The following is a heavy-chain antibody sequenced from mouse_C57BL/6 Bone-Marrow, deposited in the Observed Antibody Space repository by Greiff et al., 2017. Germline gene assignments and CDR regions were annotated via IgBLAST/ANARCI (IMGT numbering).Heavy chain of an antibody. Sequence: VQLVESGAELVKPGASVKMSCKASGYTFTTYPIEWMNQTHGKSLAWIGNFHPYNDDTKYNDKFKGKATLTVEKSSSTVYLELNRLTSDDSAVYYCARRYGNYLYWYFDVWGTGTTVTVSS. D-gene: IGHD2-1*01. CDR2: FHPYNDDT. CDR3: ARRYGNYLYWYFDV. J-gene: IGHJ1*03. V-gene: IGHV1-47*01. CDR1: GYTFTTYP.